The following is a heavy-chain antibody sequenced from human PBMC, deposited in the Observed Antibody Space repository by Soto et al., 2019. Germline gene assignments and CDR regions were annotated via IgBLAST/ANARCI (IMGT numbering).Heavy chain of an antibody. CDR3: ARLGPPTLRYCTNGVCYYFDY. D-gene: IGHD2-8*01. V-gene: IGHV4-39*01. Sequence: SETLSLTCTVSGGSISSSRYYWGWIRQPPGKGLEWIGSIYYSGSTYYNPSLKSRVTISVDTSKNQFSLKLSSVTAADTAVYYCARLGPPTLRYCTNGVCYYFDYWGQGTLVTVSS. CDR2: IYYSGST. J-gene: IGHJ4*02. CDR1: GGSISSSRYY.